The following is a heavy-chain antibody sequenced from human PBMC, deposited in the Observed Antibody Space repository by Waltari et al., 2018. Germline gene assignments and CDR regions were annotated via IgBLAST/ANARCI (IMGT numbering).Heavy chain of an antibody. Sequence: EVQLLESGGGLVQPGGSLRLSCAASVFTFRSYDMSWVRQAPGKGVELVSVIGSSGRKTYNADSVKGRFTISRDDSKNMVYLQMNSLRTEDTAVYYCAKGPAARTNWFDPWGQGTLVTVSS. CDR1: VFTFRSYD. V-gene: IGHV3-23*01. CDR2: IGSSGRKT. CDR3: AKGPAARTNWFDP. D-gene: IGHD2-2*01. J-gene: IGHJ5*02.